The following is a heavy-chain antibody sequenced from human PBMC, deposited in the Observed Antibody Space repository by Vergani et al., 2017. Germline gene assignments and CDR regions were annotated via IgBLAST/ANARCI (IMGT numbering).Heavy chain of an antibody. CDR1: GFTLSNHW. J-gene: IGHJ4*02. D-gene: IGHD2-8*01. Sequence: EVQLVESGGGLVQPGGSLRLSCASSGFTLSNHWMSWVRQAPGKGLEWVASISGSSSYVFYRDSVEGRFTITRDNAKKSVYLQMNSLRAEDTAMYFCARGLWDCTHIRCSPPSYWGQGTQVTVSS. CDR3: ARGLWDCTHIRCSPPSY. V-gene: IGHV3-21*01. CDR2: ISGSSSYV.